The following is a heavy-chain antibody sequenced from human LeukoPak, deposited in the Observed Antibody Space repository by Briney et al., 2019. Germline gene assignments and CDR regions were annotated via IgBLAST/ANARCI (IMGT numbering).Heavy chain of an antibody. D-gene: IGHD2-2*01. CDR2: MNPNSGGT. J-gene: IGHJ4*02. CDR3: ARVSEFNTIDY. CDR1: GYTFTTYD. V-gene: IGHV1-2*04. Sequence: ASVKVSCKASGYTFTTYDINWVRQATGQGLEWMGWMNPNSGGTNYAQKFQGWVTMTRDTSISTAYMELSRLRSDDTAVYYCARVSEFNTIDYWGQGTLVTVSS.